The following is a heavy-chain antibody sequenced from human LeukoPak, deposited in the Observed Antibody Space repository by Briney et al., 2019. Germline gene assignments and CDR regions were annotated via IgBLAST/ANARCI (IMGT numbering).Heavy chain of an antibody. D-gene: IGHD3-10*01. CDR1: GFTFSSYG. V-gene: IGHV3-30*03. CDR3: ASPATQLRGVIWPVPDY. Sequence: PGRSLRLSCAASGFTFSSYGMHWVRQAPGKGLEWVAVISYDGSNKYYADSVKGRFTISRDNSKNTLYLQMNSLRAEDTAVYYCASPATQLRGVIWPVPDYWGQGTLVTVSS. CDR2: ISYDGSNK. J-gene: IGHJ4*02.